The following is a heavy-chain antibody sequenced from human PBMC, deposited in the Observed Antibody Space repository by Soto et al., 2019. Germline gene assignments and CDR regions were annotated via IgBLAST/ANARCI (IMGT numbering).Heavy chain of an antibody. V-gene: IGHV4-39*01. D-gene: IGHD6-19*01. CDR2: VFYNGST. Sequence: QLQLQESGPGLVKPSETRSLTCTVSGGSISGTSSYWSWIRQSPGKGLEWIGNVFYNGSTNCNPSLKSRVTISVDTSKNQFSLKLSSVTAADTALYYCAREFKAVAGFDAFDIWGQGTMVTVSS. CDR3: AREFKAVAGFDAFDI. CDR1: GGSISGTSSY. J-gene: IGHJ3*02.